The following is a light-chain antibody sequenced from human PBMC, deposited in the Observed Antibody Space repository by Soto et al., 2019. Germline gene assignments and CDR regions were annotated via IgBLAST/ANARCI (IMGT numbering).Light chain of an antibody. Sequence: DIVMTQSPDSLAVSLGERATINCKSSRTVLSSSNNRNFLAWYQKKVGQPPRLLIYWASTRDSGVPDRFSGSGSGTDFTLTISSLQAEDVAVYYCQQYYSSPFTFGPGTKWISN. J-gene: IGKJ3*01. V-gene: IGKV4-1*01. CDR1: RTVLSSSNNRNF. CDR2: WAS. CDR3: QQYYSSPFT.